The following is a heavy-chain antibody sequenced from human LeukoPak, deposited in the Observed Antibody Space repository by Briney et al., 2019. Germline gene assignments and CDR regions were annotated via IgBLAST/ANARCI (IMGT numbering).Heavy chain of an antibody. J-gene: IGHJ5*02. CDR2: IYSGGST. Sequence: RGSLRLSCAPSGFTVTSNYIRWVRQAPGKGLEWVSVIYSGGSTYYADSVKGRFTISRDDSKNTLYLQMNSLRAEDTAVYYCASSVWDQSSAWGQGTLVTVSS. V-gene: IGHV3-66*01. CDR3: ASSVWDQSSA. D-gene: IGHD1-26*01. CDR1: GFTVTSNY.